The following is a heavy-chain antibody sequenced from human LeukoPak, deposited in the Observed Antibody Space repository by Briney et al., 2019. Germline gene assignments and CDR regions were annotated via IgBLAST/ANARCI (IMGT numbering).Heavy chain of an antibody. D-gene: IGHD3-22*01. CDR2: INPSGGST. Sequence: ASVKVSCKASGYTFTSYYMHWVRQAPGQGLEWMGIINPSGGSTSYAQKFQGRVTMTRDMSTSTVYMELSSLRSEDTAVYYCARDGMVITTHHLNENYFDYWGQGTLVTVSS. CDR1: GYTFTSYY. CDR3: ARDGMVITTHHLNENYFDY. J-gene: IGHJ4*02. V-gene: IGHV1-46*01.